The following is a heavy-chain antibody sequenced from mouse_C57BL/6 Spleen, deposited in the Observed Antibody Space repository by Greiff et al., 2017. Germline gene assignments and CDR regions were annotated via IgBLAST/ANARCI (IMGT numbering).Heavy chain of an antibody. CDR2: INYDGSST. Sequence: EVQRVESEGGLVQPGSSMKLSCTASGFTFSDYYMAWVRQVPEKGLEWVANINYDGSSTYYLDSLKSRFIISRDNAKNILYLQMSSLKSEDTATYYCARDGGNYWYFDVWGTGTTVTVSS. V-gene: IGHV5-16*01. CDR1: GFTFSDYY. D-gene: IGHD2-1*01. J-gene: IGHJ1*03. CDR3: ARDGGNYWYFDV.